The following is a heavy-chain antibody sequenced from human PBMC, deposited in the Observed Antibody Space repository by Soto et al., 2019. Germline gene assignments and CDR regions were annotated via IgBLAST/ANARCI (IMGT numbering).Heavy chain of an antibody. V-gene: IGHV3-30-3*01. Sequence: GGSLRLSCAASGFTFSSYAMHWVRQAPGKGPEWVAVISYDGTNKYYADSVKGRFTISRDNSKNTLYLQMNSLRAEDTAVYYCARLEGYDSSGYYPTPWGQGTLVTVSS. CDR3: ARLEGYDSSGYYPTP. D-gene: IGHD3-22*01. CDR1: GFTFSSYA. J-gene: IGHJ4*02. CDR2: ISYDGTNK.